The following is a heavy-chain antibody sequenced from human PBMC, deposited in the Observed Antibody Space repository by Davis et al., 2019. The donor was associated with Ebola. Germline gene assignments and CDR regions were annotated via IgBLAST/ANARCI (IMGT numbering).Heavy chain of an antibody. D-gene: IGHD3-10*01. V-gene: IGHV3-30*18. J-gene: IGHJ6*02. Sequence: GESLKISCAASGFTFSHYGMHWIRQAPGKGLEWVSVISYDGSDKYYTDSVKGRFTISRDNSKNTLYLQMNSLRAEDTAVYYCAKDSYVGSGGYYYYGMDVWGQGTTVTVSS. CDR2: ISYDGSDK. CDR3: AKDSYVGSGGYYYYGMDV. CDR1: GFTFSHYG.